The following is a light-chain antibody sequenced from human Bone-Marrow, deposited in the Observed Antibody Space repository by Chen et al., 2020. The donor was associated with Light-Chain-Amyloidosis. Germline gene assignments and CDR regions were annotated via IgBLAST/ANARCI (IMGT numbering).Light chain of an antibody. CDR3: VLDVGSGIWV. CDR2: STN. CDR1: SGAVSTNYY. J-gene: IGLJ3*02. V-gene: IGLV8-61*01. Sequence: QTVVTQEPSFSVSPGGTVPLTCGLSSGAVSTNYYPAWYQQTPGQAPRTLIYSTNTRSSGVPDRFAGSILGNKAALTITGAQADDESDYYCVLDVGSGIWVFGGGTKLTVL.